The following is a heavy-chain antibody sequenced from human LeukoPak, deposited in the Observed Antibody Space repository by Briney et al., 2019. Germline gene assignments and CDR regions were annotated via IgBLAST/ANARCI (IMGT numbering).Heavy chain of an antibody. Sequence: GGSLRLSCAASGFTFSSYSMNWVRQAPGKGLEWVSYISSSSSTIYYADSVKGRFTISRDNAKNSLYLQMNSLRAEDTAVYYCASRGCSRASCPIQYYWGQGTLVTVSS. D-gene: IGHD2-2*01. CDR1: GFTFSSYS. CDR3: ASRGCSRASCPIQYY. V-gene: IGHV3-48*01. J-gene: IGHJ4*02. CDR2: ISSSSSTI.